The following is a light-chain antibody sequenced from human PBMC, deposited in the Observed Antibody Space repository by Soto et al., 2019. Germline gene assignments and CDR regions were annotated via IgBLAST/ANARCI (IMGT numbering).Light chain of an antibody. CDR3: QQYVGSGPVT. J-gene: IGKJ4*01. CDR2: GAS. V-gene: IGKV3-20*01. CDR1: QSVSSSN. Sequence: ETVLTQSPGTLSLSPGQRATLSCRASQSVSSSNLAWYQQKPGQAPRLLIYGASSRATGIPDRFSGSGSAADFTLTISGLEPEDFAVYFCQQYVGSGPVTFGGGTKVEVK.